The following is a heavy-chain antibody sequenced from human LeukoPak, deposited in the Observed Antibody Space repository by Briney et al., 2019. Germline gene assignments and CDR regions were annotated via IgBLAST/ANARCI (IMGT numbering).Heavy chain of an antibody. CDR2: INPNSGGT. Sequence: ASVTVSCKASGYTFTGYYMHWVRQAPGQGLEWMGRINPNSGGTNYAQKFQGRVTMTRDTSISTAYMELSRLRSDDTAVYYCARLNPPYYDFWSGLDYYYGMDVWGQGTTVTVSS. CDR1: GYTFTGYY. J-gene: IGHJ6*02. D-gene: IGHD3-3*01. V-gene: IGHV1-2*06. CDR3: ARLNPPYYDFWSGLDYYYGMDV.